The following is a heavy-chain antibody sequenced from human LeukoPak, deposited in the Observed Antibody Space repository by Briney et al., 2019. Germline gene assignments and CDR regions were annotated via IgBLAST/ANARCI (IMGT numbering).Heavy chain of an antibody. J-gene: IGHJ4*02. CDR3: ARVGSGYDFFDY. CDR2: IYYSGNT. V-gene: IGHV4-31*03. D-gene: IGHD3/OR15-3a*01. CDR1: GGSINSDTYY. Sequence: PSETLSLTCTVSGGSINSDTYYWTWIRQHPGKGLEWIGYIYYSGNTYYNPSLKSRVTISIDTSKNQFSLKLSSVTAADTAVYYCARVGSGYDFFDYWGQGTLVTVSS.